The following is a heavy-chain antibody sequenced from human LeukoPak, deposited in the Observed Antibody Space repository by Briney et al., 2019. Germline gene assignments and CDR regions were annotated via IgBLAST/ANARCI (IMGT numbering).Heavy chain of an antibody. Sequence: ASVKVSCKASGYTFTGYYMHWVRQAPGQGLEWMGWINPNSGGTNHAQKFQGRVTMTRDTSISTAYMELSRLRSDDTAVYYCARDIVMVTYWFDPWGQGTLVTVSP. CDR1: GYTFTGYY. J-gene: IGHJ5*02. D-gene: IGHD5-18*01. CDR2: INPNSGGT. CDR3: ARDIVMVTYWFDP. V-gene: IGHV1-2*02.